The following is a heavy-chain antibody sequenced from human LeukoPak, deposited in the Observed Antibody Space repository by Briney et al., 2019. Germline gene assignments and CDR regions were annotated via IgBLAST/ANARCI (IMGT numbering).Heavy chain of an antibody. CDR1: GFTFSYYA. Sequence: GGSLRVSCAASGFTFSYYAMAWVRQAPGKGLEWVSSISGGSTYYADSVKGRFTISRDNSKNTLSLQMNSLRAEDTAVYYCAKGIELWLTYFDHWGQGTLVTAS. D-gene: IGHD5-18*01. J-gene: IGHJ4*02. V-gene: IGHV3-23*01. CDR3: AKGIELWLTYFDH. CDR2: ISGGST.